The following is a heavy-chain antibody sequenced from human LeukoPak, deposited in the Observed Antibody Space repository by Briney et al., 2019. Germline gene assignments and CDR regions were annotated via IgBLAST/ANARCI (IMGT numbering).Heavy chain of an antibody. Sequence: ASVKVSCKASGYTFTSYYMHWVRQAPGQGLEWMGIINPSGGSTSYAQKFQGRATMTRDTSTSTVYMELSSLRSEDTAVYYCVRPPLYYYDSSGYSATDYWGQGTLVTVSS. CDR2: INPSGGST. J-gene: IGHJ4*02. V-gene: IGHV1-46*01. CDR3: VRPPLYYYDSSGYSATDY. D-gene: IGHD3-22*01. CDR1: GYTFTSYY.